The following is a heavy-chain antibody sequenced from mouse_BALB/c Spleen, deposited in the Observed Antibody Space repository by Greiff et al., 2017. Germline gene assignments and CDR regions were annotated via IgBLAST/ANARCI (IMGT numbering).Heavy chain of an antibody. J-gene: IGHJ4*01. CDR3: ARSATATHAMDY. CDR2: IYPYNGGT. V-gene: IGHV1S29*02. CDR1: GYTFTDYN. Sequence: VQLQQSGPELVKPGASVKISCKASGYTFTDYNMHWVKQSHGKSLEWIGYIYPYNGGTGYNQKFKSNATLTVDNSSSTAYMELRSLTSEDSAVYYCARSATATHAMDYWGQGTSVTVSS. D-gene: IGHD1-2*01.